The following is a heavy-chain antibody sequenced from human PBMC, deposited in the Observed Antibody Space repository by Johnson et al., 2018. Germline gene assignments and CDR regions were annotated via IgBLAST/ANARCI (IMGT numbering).Heavy chain of an antibody. Sequence: QVQLVQSGGGVVQPGRSLRLSCAASGFTFSSYGMHWVRQAPGKGPEWVAVVSDDGRSTSYADSVKGRFTISRENSKYRLFLQMNSWRTDDTAVYYCTKEGATRVPNSYLSFDFRGQGTLVPGSS. CDR3: TKEGATRVPNSYLSFDF. J-gene: IGHJ4*02. CDR1: GFTFSSYG. CDR2: VSDDGRST. V-gene: IGHV3-30*18. D-gene: IGHD1-26*01.